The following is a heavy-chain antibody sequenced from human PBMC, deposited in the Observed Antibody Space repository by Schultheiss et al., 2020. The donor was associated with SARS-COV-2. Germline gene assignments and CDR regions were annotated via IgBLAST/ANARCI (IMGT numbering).Heavy chain of an antibody. Sequence: GGSLRLSCAASGFTFSSYSMNWVRQAPGKGLEWVSSISSSGSTIYYADSVKGRFTISRDNTKNSLYLQMNSLRAEDTAVYYCARDRWDYGDYQPIDYWGQGTLVTVSS. CDR3: ARDRWDYGDYQPIDY. D-gene: IGHD4-17*01. CDR1: GFTFSSYS. V-gene: IGHV3-21*04. CDR2: ISSSGSTI. J-gene: IGHJ4*02.